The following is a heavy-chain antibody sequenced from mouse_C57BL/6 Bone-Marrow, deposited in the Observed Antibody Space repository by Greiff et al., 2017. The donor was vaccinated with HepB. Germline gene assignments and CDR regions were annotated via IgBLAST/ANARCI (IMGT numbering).Heavy chain of an antibody. CDR3: ARDWDYGNYVDYFDY. J-gene: IGHJ2*01. CDR2: IYPGDGDT. Sequence: VQLQQSGPELVKPGASVKISCKASGYAFSSSWMNWVKQRPGKGLEWIGRIYPGDGDTNYNGKFKGKATLTADKSSSTAYMQLSSLTSEDSAVYFCARDWDYGNYVDYFDYWGQGTTLTVSS. D-gene: IGHD2-1*01. V-gene: IGHV1-82*01. CDR1: GYAFSSSW.